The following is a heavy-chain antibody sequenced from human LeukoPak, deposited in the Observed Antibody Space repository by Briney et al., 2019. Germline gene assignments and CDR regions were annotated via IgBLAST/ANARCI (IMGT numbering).Heavy chain of an antibody. CDR3: ARRGMAAAAGTEY. D-gene: IGHD6-13*01. Sequence: SETPSLTCTVSGGSISSSSYYWGWIRQPPGKGLEWIGSIYYRGSTYYNPSLKSRVTISVDTSKNQFSLKLSSVTAADTAVYYCARRGMAAAAGTEYWGQGTLVTVSS. CDR2: IYYRGST. V-gene: IGHV4-39*01. J-gene: IGHJ4*02. CDR1: GGSISSSSYY.